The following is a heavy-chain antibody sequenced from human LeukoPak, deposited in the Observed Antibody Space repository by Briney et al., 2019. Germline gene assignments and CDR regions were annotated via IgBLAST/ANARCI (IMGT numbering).Heavy chain of an antibody. D-gene: IGHD3-3*01. CDR1: GFTVSSHA. Sequence: GPLRLSGAASGFTVSSHAMSWVRQSPGKGLEWCSAIMSSGGSTYYADSVKGRFTISRDNSKNTLYLQMNSLRAEDTAVYYCAKDPRTKYDFWSGYFVDYWGQGTLVTVSS. J-gene: IGHJ4*02. CDR3: AKDPRTKYDFWSGYFVDY. V-gene: IGHV3-23*01. CDR2: IMSSGGST.